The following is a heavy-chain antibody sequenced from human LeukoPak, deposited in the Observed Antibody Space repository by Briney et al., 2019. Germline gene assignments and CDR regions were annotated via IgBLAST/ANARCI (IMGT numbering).Heavy chain of an antibody. D-gene: IGHD3-16*02. Sequence: GGSLRLSCAASGFTFSSYWMSWVRQAPGKGLEWVANIKQDGSEKYYVDSVKGRFTISRDTAKNSLYLQMNSLRAEDTAVYYCARSQGDYVWGSYRFPNLFDPWGQGTLVTVSS. CDR3: ARSQGDYVWGSYRFPNLFDP. CDR2: IKQDGSEK. J-gene: IGHJ5*02. CDR1: GFTFSSYW. V-gene: IGHV3-7*01.